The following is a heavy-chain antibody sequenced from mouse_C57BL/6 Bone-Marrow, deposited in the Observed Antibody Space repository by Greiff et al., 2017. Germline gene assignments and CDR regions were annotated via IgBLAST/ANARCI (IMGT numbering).Heavy chain of an antibody. Sequence: LEESGAELARPGASVKLSCKASGYTFTSYGISWVKQRTGQGLEWIGEIYPRSGNTYYNEKFKGKATLTADKSSSTAYMELRSLTSEDSAVYFCVPTIVTTRGYYFDYWGQGTTLTVSS. CDR1: GYTFTSYG. CDR3: VPTIVTTRGYYFDY. CDR2: IYPRSGNT. J-gene: IGHJ2*01. D-gene: IGHD2-5*01. V-gene: IGHV1-81*01.